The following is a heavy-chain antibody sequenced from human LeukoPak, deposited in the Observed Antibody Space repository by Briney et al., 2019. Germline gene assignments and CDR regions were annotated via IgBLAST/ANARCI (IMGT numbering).Heavy chain of an antibody. Sequence: GGSLRLSCAASGFTFSYAWMNWARQAPGKGLEWVGRIKSKTDGGTTDYAAPVKGRFTISRDDSKNTLYLQMNSLKTEDTAVYYCTTDPGSSSVDYWGQGTLVTVSS. J-gene: IGHJ4*02. D-gene: IGHD6-6*01. CDR3: TTDPGSSSVDY. CDR1: GFTFSYAW. CDR2: IKSKTDGGTT. V-gene: IGHV3-15*01.